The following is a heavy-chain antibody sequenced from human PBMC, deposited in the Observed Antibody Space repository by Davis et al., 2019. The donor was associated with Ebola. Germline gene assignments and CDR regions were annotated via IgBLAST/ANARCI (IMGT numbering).Heavy chain of an antibody. CDR1: GYTFTSYA. D-gene: IGHD5-12*01. V-gene: IGHV1-18*01. J-gene: IGHJ4*02. CDR2: ISAYNGNT. CDR3: ARDEGGTAILDIVATMDY. Sequence: ASVKVSCKASGYTFTSYAISWVRQAPGQGLEWMEWISAYNGNTNYAQKLQGRVTMTTDTSTSTAYMELRSLRSDDTAVYYCARDEGGTAILDIVATMDYWGQGTLVTVSS.